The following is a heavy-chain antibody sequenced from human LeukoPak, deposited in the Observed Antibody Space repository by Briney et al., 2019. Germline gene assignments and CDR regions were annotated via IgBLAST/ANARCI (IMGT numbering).Heavy chain of an antibody. J-gene: IGHJ5*02. CDR3: ARDREKYYYDSSGYYPWFDP. V-gene: IGHV1-2*02. CDR1: GYTFTGYY. D-gene: IGHD3-22*01. Sequence: ASAKVSCKASGYTFTGYYMHWVRQAPGQGLEWMGWINPNSGGTNYAQKFQGRVTMTRDTSISTAYMELSRLRSDDTAVYYCARDREKYYYDSSGYYPWFDPWGQGTLVTVSS. CDR2: INPNSGGT.